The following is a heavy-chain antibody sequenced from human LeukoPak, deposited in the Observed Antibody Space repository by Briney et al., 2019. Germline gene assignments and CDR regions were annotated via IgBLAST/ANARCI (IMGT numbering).Heavy chain of an antibody. CDR1: GYTFTSYG. V-gene: IGHV1-18*01. CDR2: ISAYKGNT. D-gene: IGHD5-12*01. CDR3: AREGLSVSGYMEYYFDY. Sequence: ASVKVFCKASGYTFTSYGISWVRQAPGQGLEWMGWISAYKGNTNYAQKLQGRVTMTTDTSTSTAYMELRSLRSDDTAVYYCAREGLSVSGYMEYYFDYWGQGTLVTVSS. J-gene: IGHJ4*02.